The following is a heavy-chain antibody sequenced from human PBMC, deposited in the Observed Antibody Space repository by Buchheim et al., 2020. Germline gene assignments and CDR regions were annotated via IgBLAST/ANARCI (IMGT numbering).Heavy chain of an antibody. D-gene: IGHD3-10*01. Sequence: QVQLVESGGGLVTPGGYQRLSCAASGFNFRVYYLSWVRQAPGKGLVGDSYISSSGSTIYYADSVKGRFTISRDYAKNSLYLQMNSLRAEDTAVYYCARAIGSDNNDNFDYWGQGTL. CDR1: GFNFRVYY. CDR2: ISSSGSTI. V-gene: IGHV3-11*01. CDR3: ARAIGSDNNDNFDY. J-gene: IGHJ4*02.